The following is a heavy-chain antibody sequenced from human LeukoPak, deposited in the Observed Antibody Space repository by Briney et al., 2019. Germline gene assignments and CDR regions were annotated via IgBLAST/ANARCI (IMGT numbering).Heavy chain of an antibody. J-gene: IGHJ3*02. CDR2: ISSGGGST. D-gene: IGHD6-19*01. CDR1: GFTFSSYA. Sequence: GGSLRLSCAGSGFTFSSYAMSWVRQAPGKGLGWVSGISSGGGSTYYADSVKGRFTISRDNSKNTLDLEMNSLRAEDTAVYYCAKEYSSGWYGAFDIWGQGTMVTVSS. V-gene: IGHV3-23*01. CDR3: AKEYSSGWYGAFDI.